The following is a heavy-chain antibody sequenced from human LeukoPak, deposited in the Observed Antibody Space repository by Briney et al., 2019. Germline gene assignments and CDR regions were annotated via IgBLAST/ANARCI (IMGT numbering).Heavy chain of an antibody. CDR1: GFTFSTYA. V-gene: IGHV3-33*08. D-gene: IGHD6-19*01. J-gene: IGHJ4*02. Sequence: GGSLRLSCAASGFTFSTYAMSWVRQAPGKGLEWVAVIWYDGSNKYYADSVKGRFTISRDNSKNTLYLQMNSLRAEDTVVYYCARDHSSGWYSDYFDYWGQGTLVTVSS. CDR2: IWYDGSNK. CDR3: ARDHSSGWYSDYFDY.